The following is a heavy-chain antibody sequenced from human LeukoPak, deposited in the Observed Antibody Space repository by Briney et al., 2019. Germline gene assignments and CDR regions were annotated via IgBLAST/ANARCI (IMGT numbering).Heavy chain of an antibody. Sequence: ASVKVSCKASGYTFTSYGISWVRQAPGQGLEWMGWISAYNGNTNYAQKLQGRVTMTTDTSASTAYMELSSLRSEDMAVYYCARSRLNYYDSSGYYFFNDAFDIWGQGTMVTVSS. CDR3: ARSRLNYYDSSGYYFFNDAFDI. J-gene: IGHJ3*02. CDR1: GYTFTSYG. D-gene: IGHD3-22*01. V-gene: IGHV1-18*03. CDR2: ISAYNGNT.